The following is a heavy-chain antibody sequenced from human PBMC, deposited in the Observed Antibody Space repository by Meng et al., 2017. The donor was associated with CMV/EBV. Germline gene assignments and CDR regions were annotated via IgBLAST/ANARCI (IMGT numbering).Heavy chain of an antibody. V-gene: IGHV3-20*04. CDR2: INWNGGST. CDR1: GFTFDDYG. D-gene: IGHD1-26*01. J-gene: IGHJ5*02. CDR3: AKDRRWELLQGWFDP. Sequence: GGSLRLSCAASGFTFDDYGMSWVRQAPGKGLEWVSGINWNGGSTGYADSVKGRFTISRDNSKNTLYLQMNSLRAEDTAVYYCAKDRRWELLQGWFDPWGQGTLVTAPQ.